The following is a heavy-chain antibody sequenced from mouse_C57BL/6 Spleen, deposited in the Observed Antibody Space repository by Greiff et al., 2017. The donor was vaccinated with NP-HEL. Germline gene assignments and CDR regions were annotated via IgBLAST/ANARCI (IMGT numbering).Heavy chain of an antibody. CDR3: ARDQEKGFDY. CDR2: ISDGGSYT. D-gene: IGHD3-2*02. CDR1: GFTFSSYA. Sequence: EVKLVESGGGLVKPGGSLKLSCAASGFTFSSYAMSWVRQTPEKRLEWVATISDGGSYTYYPDNVKGRFTISRDNAKNNLYLQMSHLKSEDTAMYYCARDQEKGFDYWGQGTTLTVSS. V-gene: IGHV5-4*01. J-gene: IGHJ2*01.